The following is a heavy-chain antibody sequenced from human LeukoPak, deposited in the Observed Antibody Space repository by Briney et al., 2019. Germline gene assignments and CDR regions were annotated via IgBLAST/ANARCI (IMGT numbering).Heavy chain of an antibody. J-gene: IGHJ4*02. CDR2: IYPGDSDT. V-gene: IGHV5-51*01. D-gene: IGHD2-15*01. CDR3: ARHPYCSGGSCYSDY. CDR1: GYRFTSYW. Sequence: GESLQISFKGSGYRFTSYWIGWGRQMPGKGLEWMGIIYPGDSDTRYSPSFQGQVTISADKSISTAYLQWSSLKASDTAMYYCARHPYCSGGSCYSDYWGQGTLVTVSS.